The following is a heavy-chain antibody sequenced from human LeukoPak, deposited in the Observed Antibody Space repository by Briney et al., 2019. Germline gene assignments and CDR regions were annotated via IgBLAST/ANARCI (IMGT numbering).Heavy chain of an antibody. J-gene: IGHJ4*02. CDR1: GGSISSYY. CDR2: LYTSGST. CDR3: ARESSWGNFDY. V-gene: IGHV4-4*07. Sequence: PSETLSLTCTVSGGSISSYYWSWIRQPAGKGLEWIGRLYTSGSTNYNPSLKSRVTMSLDTSKNQFSLKLSYVTAADTAVYFCARESSWGNFDYWGQGTLVTVSS. D-gene: IGHD7-27*01.